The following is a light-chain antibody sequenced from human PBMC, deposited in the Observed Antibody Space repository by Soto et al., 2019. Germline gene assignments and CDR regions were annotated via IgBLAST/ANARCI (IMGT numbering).Light chain of an antibody. CDR1: KNDIGVYDF. CDR2: EVV. V-gene: IGLV2-8*01. J-gene: IGLJ1*01. CDR3: KSYAGSNTYV. Sequence: QSAVTQPPSASGSPGQAVTISCTGTKNDIGVYDFVSWYQHHPGKAPRLIIYEVVQRPSGVPDRFSGSKSGNTASLTVSGLQAADEADYFCKSYAGSNTYVFGSGTNVTVL.